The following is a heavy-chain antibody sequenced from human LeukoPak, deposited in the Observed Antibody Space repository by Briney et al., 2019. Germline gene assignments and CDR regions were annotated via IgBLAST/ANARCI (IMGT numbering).Heavy chain of an antibody. D-gene: IGHD6-19*01. CDR2: INPNSGGT. V-gene: IGHV1-2*02. CDR1: GYTFTGYY. J-gene: IGHJ4*02. CDR3: ARARLIKSTQWLGVFDY. Sequence: GASVKVSCKASGYTFTGYYMHWVRQAPGQELEWMGWINPNSGGTNYAQKFQGRVTMTRDTSISTAYMELSRLTSDDTAVYYCARARLIKSTQWLGVFDYWEQGTLVTVSS.